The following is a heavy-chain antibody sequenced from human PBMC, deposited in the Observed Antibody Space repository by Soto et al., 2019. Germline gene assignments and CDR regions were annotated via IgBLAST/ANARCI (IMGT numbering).Heavy chain of an antibody. CDR1: GGNFSRYA. D-gene: IGHD2-15*01. Sequence: QVQLVQSGAAVKKPGSSVKVSCKASGGNFSRYAISWLRQAPVQGLEWMGGIIPVFRTTNYEQKLQGRVTITADGSTSTAYMELSSLTSAATAVYYCAKSSPYRLVKTPTGIQYYSPMDVRGQGNTVTVSS. CDR3: AKSSPYRLVKTPTGIQYYSPMDV. CDR2: IIPVFRTT. V-gene: IGHV1-69*01. J-gene: IGHJ6*02.